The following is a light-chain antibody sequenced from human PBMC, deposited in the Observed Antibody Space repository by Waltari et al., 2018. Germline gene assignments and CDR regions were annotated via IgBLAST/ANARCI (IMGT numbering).Light chain of an antibody. Sequence: QLVLTQSPSASASLGPSVKLTCTLDSGHSTNIIAWHQQQPEKGPRYLMKVNSDGSHSKGDEIPDRFSGSSSSSGAERYLTISSVQSEDEADYYCQTGGHGTWVFGGGTKLTVL. CDR1: SGHSTNI. CDR2: VNSDGSH. J-gene: IGLJ3*02. CDR3: QTGGHGTWV. V-gene: IGLV4-69*01.